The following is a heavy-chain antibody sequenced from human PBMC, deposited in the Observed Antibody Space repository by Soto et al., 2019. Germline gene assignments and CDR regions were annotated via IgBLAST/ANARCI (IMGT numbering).Heavy chain of an antibody. CDR2: IIPIFGTA. V-gene: IGHV1-69*12. Sequence: QVQLVQSGAEVKKPGSSVKVSCKASGGTFSSYAISWVRQAPGQGLEWMGGIIPIFGTANYAQKFQGRVTFTADESTSTAYMELSSLRSEDTALYYCARVGDYGDYVGWFDPWGKGTLVTVAS. CDR3: ARVGDYGDYVGWFDP. CDR1: GGTFSSYA. J-gene: IGHJ5*02. D-gene: IGHD4-17*01.